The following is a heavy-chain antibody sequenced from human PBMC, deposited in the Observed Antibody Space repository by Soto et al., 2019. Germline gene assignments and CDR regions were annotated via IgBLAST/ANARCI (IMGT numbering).Heavy chain of an antibody. CDR1: GYTFITYD. J-gene: IGHJ4*02. CDR2: MNPYNGNA. D-gene: IGHD1-1*01. CDR3: ARRKERSGPHYFDS. V-gene: IGHV1-8*01. Sequence: QVQLVQSGAEVKKPGASVKVSCKASGYTFITYDINWVRQAPGQGLEWMGWMNPYNGNAGYAQKFQGRVTMTRNTSISTDYMELTSLKSNDPAVYFCARRKERSGPHYFDSWVQGTLVTVSS.